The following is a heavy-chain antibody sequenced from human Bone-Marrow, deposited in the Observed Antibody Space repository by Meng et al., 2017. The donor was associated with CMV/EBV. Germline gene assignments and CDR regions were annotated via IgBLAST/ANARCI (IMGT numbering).Heavy chain of an antibody. J-gene: IGHJ5*02. CDR3: ARGPGGDGYNPGWFDP. CDR1: GFTFSSYN. CDR2: ISSSSSYI. V-gene: IGHV3-21*01. D-gene: IGHD5-24*01. Sequence: GESLKISCAASGFTFSSYNMNWVRQAPGKGLEWVSSISSSSSYIYYSDSVKGRLTISRDNARNSLYLQMNSLRAEDTAVFYCARGPGGDGYNPGWFDPWGQGTLVTVSS.